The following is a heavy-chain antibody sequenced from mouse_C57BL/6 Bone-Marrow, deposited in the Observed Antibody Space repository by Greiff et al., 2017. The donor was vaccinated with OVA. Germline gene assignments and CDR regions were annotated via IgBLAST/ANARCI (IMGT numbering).Heavy chain of an antibody. J-gene: IGHJ2*01. CDR1: GFTFSSYA. D-gene: IGHD1-1*01. Sequence: EVMLVKSGGGLVKPGGSLKLSCAASGFTFSSYAMSWVRQTPEKRLEWVATISDGGSYTYYPDNVKGRFTISRDNAKNNLYLQMSHLKSEDTAMYYCARETTVSSDYWGQGTTLTVSS. CDR3: ARETTVSSDY. V-gene: IGHV5-4*01. CDR2: ISDGGSYT.